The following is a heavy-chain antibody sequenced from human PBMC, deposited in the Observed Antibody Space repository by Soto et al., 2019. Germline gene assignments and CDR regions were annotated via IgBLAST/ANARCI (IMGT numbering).Heavy chain of an antibody. V-gene: IGHV1-18*01. Sequence: ASVKVSCKASGYTFTSYGISWVRQAPGQGLEWMGWISAYNGNTNYAQKLQGRVTMTTDTSTSTAYMELRSLRSDDTAVYYCARDESVGPEVSRSYSSSDYPGQGTLVT. D-gene: IGHD3-10*01. CDR2: ISAYNGNT. CDR1: GYTFTSYG. J-gene: IGHJ4*02. CDR3: ARDESVGPEVSRSYSSSDY.